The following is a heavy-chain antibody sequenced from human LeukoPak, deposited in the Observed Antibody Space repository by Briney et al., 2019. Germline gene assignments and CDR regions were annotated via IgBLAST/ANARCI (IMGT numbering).Heavy chain of an antibody. V-gene: IGHV1-2*02. CDR1: GYTFTGYY. D-gene: IGHD3-10*01. CDR2: INPNSGGK. J-gene: IGHJ4*02. CDR3: ARVLSGGLLWFGELLYFDY. Sequence: GASVKVSCKASGYTFTGYYMHWVRQAPGQGLEWMGWINPNSGGKNYAQKFQGRVTMTRDTSISTAYMELSRLRSDDTAVYYCARVLSGGLLWFGELLYFDYWGQGTLVTVSS.